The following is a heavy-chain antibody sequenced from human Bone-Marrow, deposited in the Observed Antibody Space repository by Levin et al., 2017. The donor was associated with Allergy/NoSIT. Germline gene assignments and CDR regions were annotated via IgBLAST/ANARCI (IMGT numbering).Heavy chain of an antibody. D-gene: IGHD2-15*01. V-gene: IGHV3-30-3*01. CDR1: GFTFSSYA. J-gene: IGHJ2*01. Sequence: PGGSLRLSCAASGFTFSSYAMHWVRQAPGKGLEWVAVISYDGSNKYYADSVKGRFTISRDNSKNTLYLQMNSLRAEDTAVYYCARDRGYCSGGSCYSTWYFDLWGRGTLVTVSS. CDR3: ARDRGYCSGGSCYSTWYFDL. CDR2: ISYDGSNK.